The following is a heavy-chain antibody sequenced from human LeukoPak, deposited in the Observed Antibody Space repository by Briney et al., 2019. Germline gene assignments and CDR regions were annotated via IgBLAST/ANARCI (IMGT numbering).Heavy chain of an antibody. Sequence: SETLSLTCAVYGGSFSGYYWGWIRQPPGKGLEWIGEINHSGSTNYNPSLKSRVTISVDTSKNQFSLKVTSVIAADTAVYYCARLPRGSFYADDYWGQGTLVTVSS. D-gene: IGHD1-26*01. J-gene: IGHJ4*02. V-gene: IGHV4-34*01. CDR2: INHSGST. CDR1: GGSFSGYY. CDR3: ARLPRGSFYADDY.